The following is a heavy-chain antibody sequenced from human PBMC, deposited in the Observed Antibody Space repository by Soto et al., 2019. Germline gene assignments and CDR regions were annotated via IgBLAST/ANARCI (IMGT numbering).Heavy chain of an antibody. D-gene: IGHD3-22*01. CDR1: GLTVSTNY. V-gene: IGHV3-66*01. CDR2: LYSDGRA. CDR3: ARVTTLAFDY. Sequence: EVQLVESGGGLVQPGGSLRVSCAASGLTVSTNYMSWVRQAPGKGLEWVSILYSDGRAYHSDSVKGRFTISRDNSKNTLYLQKHSLRTDDTAVYYCARVTTLAFDYWGQGTLVTVSS. J-gene: IGHJ4*02.